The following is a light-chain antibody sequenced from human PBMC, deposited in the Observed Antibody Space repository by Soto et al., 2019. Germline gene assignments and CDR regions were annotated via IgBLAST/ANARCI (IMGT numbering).Light chain of an antibody. CDR1: KDTIGRVDF. CDR2: EVR. J-gene: IGLJ1*01. CDR3: SSYATTDRGV. V-gene: IGLV2-14*01. Sequence: LTQPASVAGSPGQSITISCTGTKDTIGRVDFVSWYQQHPHKAPKLIIYEVRKRPSGVSDRFYGSKSGNTASLTISGLQTEDEADYYCSSYATTDRGVFGTGTKVNV.